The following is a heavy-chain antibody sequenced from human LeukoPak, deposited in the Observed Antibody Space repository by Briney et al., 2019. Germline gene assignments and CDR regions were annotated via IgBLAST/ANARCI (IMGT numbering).Heavy chain of an antibody. Sequence: SEPLSLTCTSAGDSESSSTYYWGWIRQPPGKGLEWIGSIYYIGRTHYNPSLKSRVSISVATSKKHFPLKVRSVTAAATGYYYGGLHYYGSAVDVWGEGTTVTVSS. CDR1: GDSESSSTYY. CDR3: GLHYYGSAVDV. CDR2: IYYIGRT. V-gene: IGHV4-39*02. J-gene: IGHJ6*04. D-gene: IGHD3-10*01.